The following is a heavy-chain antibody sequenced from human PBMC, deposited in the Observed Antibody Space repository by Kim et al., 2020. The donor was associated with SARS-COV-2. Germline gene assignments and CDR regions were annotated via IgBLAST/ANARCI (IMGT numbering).Heavy chain of an antibody. CDR2: ISGDGGST. D-gene: IGHD5-12*01. V-gene: IGHV3-43*02. CDR3: AKDNGYSGYGSKADLVDY. Sequence: GGSLRLSCAASGFTFDDYAMHWVRQAPGKGLEWVSLISGDGGSTYYADSVKGRFTISRDNSKNSLYLQMNSLRTEDTALYYCAKDNGYSGYGSKADLVDYWGQGTLVTVSS. CDR1: GFTFDDYA. J-gene: IGHJ4*02.